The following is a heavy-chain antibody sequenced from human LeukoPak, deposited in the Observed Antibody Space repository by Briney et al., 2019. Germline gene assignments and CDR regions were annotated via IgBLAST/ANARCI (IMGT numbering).Heavy chain of an antibody. V-gene: IGHV3-23*01. CDR3: AKEKTVRGVIAAAGNFDY. J-gene: IGHJ4*02. CDR1: GFTFSSYA. Sequence: GGSLRLSCAASGFTFSSYAMSWVRQAPGKGLEWVSAISGSGGSTYYADSVKGRFTISRDNSKNTLYLQMNSLRAEDTAVYYRAKEKTVRGVIAAAGNFDYWGQGTLVTVSS. CDR2: ISGSGGST. D-gene: IGHD6-13*01.